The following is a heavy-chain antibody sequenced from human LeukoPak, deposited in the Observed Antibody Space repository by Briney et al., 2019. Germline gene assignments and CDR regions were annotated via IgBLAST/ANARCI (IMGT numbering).Heavy chain of an antibody. CDR3: ARGGYKDAIDY. D-gene: IGHD5-18*01. V-gene: IGHV3-33*01. CDR1: GFTFNSYG. CDR2: IWYDGNNK. J-gene: IGHJ4*02. Sequence: GGSLRLSCAASGFTFNSYGMHWVRQAPGKGLEWVAVIWYDGNNKYYADSVKGRFTISRDNSKNTLYLQMNSLRAEDTAVYYCARGGYKDAIDYWGQGTLVTVSS.